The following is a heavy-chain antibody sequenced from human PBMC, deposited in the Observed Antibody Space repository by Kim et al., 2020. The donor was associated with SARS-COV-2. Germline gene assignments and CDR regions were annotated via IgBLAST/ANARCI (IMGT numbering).Heavy chain of an antibody. CDR1: GGSFSGYY. Sequence: SETLSLTCAVYGGSFSGYYWSWIRQPPGKGLEWIGEINHSGSTNYNPSLKSRVTISVDTSKNQFSLKLSSVTAADTAVYYCAKIVATIPYYYGMDVWGQGTTVTVSS. J-gene: IGHJ6*02. V-gene: IGHV4-34*01. CDR2: INHSGST. CDR3: AKIVATIPYYYGMDV. D-gene: IGHD5-12*01.